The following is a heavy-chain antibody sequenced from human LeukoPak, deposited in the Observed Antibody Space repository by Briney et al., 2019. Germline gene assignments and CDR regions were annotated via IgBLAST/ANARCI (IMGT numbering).Heavy chain of an antibody. CDR3: ARPSTLGYAYGRSDFDS. CDR2: IYYSGST. Sequence: SETLSVTCTGPGGSISSYYCSWIGEPPGKGLEWIGYIYYSGSTNYNPSLKSRLTISVDTSTNQLSPKLTSVTAAHTAVYYCARPSTLGYAYGRSDFDSWGQGTLVTVSS. V-gene: IGHV4-59*08. J-gene: IGHJ4*02. D-gene: IGHD5-18*01. CDR1: GGSISSYY.